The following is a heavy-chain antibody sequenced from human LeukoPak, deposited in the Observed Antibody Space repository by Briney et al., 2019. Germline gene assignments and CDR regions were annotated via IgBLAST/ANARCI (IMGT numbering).Heavy chain of an antibody. CDR2: IYYSGST. D-gene: IGHD3-10*01. V-gene: IGHV4-39*07. Sequence: SETLSLTCTVSGGSISSSSYYWGWIRQPPGKGLEWIGSIYYSGSTYYNPSLKSRVTISVDTSKNQLSLKLSSVTAADTAVYYCARRGGYYGGNWYDPWGQGTLVTVSS. J-gene: IGHJ5*02. CDR3: ARRGGYYGGNWYDP. CDR1: GGSISSSSYY.